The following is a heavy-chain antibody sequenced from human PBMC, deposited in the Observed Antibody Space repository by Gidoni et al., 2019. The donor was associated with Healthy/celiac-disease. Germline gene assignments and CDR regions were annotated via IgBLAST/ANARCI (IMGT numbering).Heavy chain of an antibody. CDR2: ISSSSSYI. J-gene: IGHJ4*02. V-gene: IGHV3-21*01. D-gene: IGHD2-8*01. Sequence: EVQLVESGGGLVKPGGSLRLSSAASGFTFSSYSMNWVRQAPGKGLEWVSSISSSSSYIYYADSVKGRFTISRDNAKNSLYLQMNSLRAEDTAVYYCARDNDPQNPYFDYWGQGTLVTVSS. CDR3: ARDNDPQNPYFDY. CDR1: GFTFSSYS.